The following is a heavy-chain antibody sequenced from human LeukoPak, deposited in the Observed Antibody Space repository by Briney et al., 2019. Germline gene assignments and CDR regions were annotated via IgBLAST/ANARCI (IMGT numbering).Heavy chain of an antibody. CDR3: ARRGTVTSGATYYYYYYMDV. D-gene: IGHD4-17*01. CDR1: GGSFSGYY. V-gene: IGHV4-34*01. Sequence: SETLSLTCAVYGGSFSGYYWSWIRQPPGKGLEWIGEINHSGSTNYNPSLKSRVTISVDTSKNQFFLKLSSVTAADTAVYYCARRGTVTSGATYYYYYYMDVWGKGTTVTISS. CDR2: INHSGST. J-gene: IGHJ6*03.